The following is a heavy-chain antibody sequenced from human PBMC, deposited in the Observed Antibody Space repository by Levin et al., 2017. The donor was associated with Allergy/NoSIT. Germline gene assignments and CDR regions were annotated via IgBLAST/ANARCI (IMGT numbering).Heavy chain of an antibody. J-gene: IGHJ3*02. D-gene: IGHD5-12*01. CDR2: SYHSGST. CDR3: ARAGYRGPGAFDS. CDR1: GGSISSGGYS. V-gene: IGHV4-30-2*01. Sequence: SQTLSLTCAVSGGSISSGGYSWSWIRQPPGKGLEWIGYSYHSGSTYYNPSLKSRVTISVDRSKNQFSLKLSSVTAADTAVYYCARAGYRGPGAFDSWGQGTMVTVSS.